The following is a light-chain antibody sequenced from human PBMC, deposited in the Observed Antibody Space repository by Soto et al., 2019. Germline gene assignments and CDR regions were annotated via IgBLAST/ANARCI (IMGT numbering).Light chain of an antibody. CDR1: NSDVGDYDY. CDR3: CSYADKYTYV. V-gene: IGLV2-11*01. J-gene: IGLJ1*01. Sequence: QSALTQPRSVSGSPGQTVTIFCTGTNSDVGDYDYVSWYQHHAGKATRLLVYDVTRPPSGVPDRFSGSKSGNTASLTISGLQADDEAEYYCCSYADKYTYVFGTGTKLTVL. CDR2: DVT.